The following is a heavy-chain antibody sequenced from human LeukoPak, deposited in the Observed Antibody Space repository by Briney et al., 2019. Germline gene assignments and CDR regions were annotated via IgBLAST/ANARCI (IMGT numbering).Heavy chain of an antibody. Sequence: GGSLRLSCSASGFTFNTYAMRWVRQAPGKGLEYVSAIDHNGGTTYYADSVKGRFTISRDNSKNTLYLQMSSLRTGDTAVYYCAPGKFDYWGQGTLVTVSS. J-gene: IGHJ4*02. CDR1: GFTFNTYA. V-gene: IGHV3-64D*06. CDR3: APGKFDY. CDR2: IDHNGGTT.